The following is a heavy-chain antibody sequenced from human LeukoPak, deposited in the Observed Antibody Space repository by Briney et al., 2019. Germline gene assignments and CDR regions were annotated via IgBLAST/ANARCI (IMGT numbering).Heavy chain of an antibody. J-gene: IGHJ6*02. CDR3: ARVIGGPQHDYSNAYYYYGMDV. V-gene: IGHV3-21*01. CDR2: ISSSSSSYI. Sequence: GGSLRLSCAASGFTFSSYSMNWVRQAPGKGLEWVSSISSSSSSYIYYADSVKGRFTISRDNAKNSLYLQMNSLRAEDTAVYYCARVIGGPQHDYSNAYYYYGMDVWGQGTTVTVSS. D-gene: IGHD4-11*01. CDR1: GFTFSSYS.